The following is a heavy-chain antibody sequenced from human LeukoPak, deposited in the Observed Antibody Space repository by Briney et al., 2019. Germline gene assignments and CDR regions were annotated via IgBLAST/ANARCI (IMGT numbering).Heavy chain of an antibody. D-gene: IGHD6-13*01. J-gene: IGHJ4*02. Sequence: LSGGSLRLSCAASGFTFSSYWMSWVRQAPGKGLEWVANIKQDGSEKYYVDSVKGRFTISRDNSKNTLYLQMNSLRAEDTAVYYCAKLGSSSWYLHSPYYFDYWGQGTLVTVSS. V-gene: IGHV3-7*03. CDR1: GFTFSSYW. CDR3: AKLGSSSWYLHSPYYFDY. CDR2: IKQDGSEK.